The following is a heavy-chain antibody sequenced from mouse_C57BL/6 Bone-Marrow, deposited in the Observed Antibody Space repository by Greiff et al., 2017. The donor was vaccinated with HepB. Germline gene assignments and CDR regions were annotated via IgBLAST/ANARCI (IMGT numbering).Heavy chain of an antibody. CDR2: IDPENGDT. D-gene: IGHD2-3*01. J-gene: IGHJ4*01. CDR1: GFNIKDDY. V-gene: IGHV14-4*01. CDR3: TTPDGYYDYAMDY. Sequence: DVQLVESGAELVRPGASVKLSCTASGFNIKDDYMHWVKQRPEQGLEWIGWIDPENGDTEYASKFQGKATITADTSSNTAYLQLSSLTSEDTAVYYCTTPDGYYDYAMDYWGQGTSVTVSS.